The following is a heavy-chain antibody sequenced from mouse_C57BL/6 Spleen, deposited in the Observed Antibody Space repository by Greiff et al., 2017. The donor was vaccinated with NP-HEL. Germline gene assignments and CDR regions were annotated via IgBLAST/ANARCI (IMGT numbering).Heavy chain of an antibody. J-gene: IGHJ2*01. CDR2: ISSGSSTI. D-gene: IGHD2-5*01. CDR3: ARRYSNYPYYFDY. CDR1: GFTFSDYG. Sequence: EVQLQESGGGLVKPGGSLKLSCAASGFTFSDYGMHWVRPAPEKGLEWVAYISSGSSTIYYADPVKGRFTISRDNAKNTLFLQMTSLRSEDTAMYYCARRYSNYPYYFDYWGQGTTLTVSS. V-gene: IGHV5-17*01.